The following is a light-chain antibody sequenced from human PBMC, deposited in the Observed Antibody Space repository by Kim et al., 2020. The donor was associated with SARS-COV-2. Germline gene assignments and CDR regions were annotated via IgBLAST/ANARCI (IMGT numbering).Light chain of an antibody. V-gene: IGLV2-14*03. CDR2: DVS. Sequence: QSMTISCTGTSSDVGGYNYVSWYQQHPGKAPKLMIYDVSNRPSGVSNRFSGSKSGNTASLTISGLQAEDEADYYCSSYTSSSTLHVFGTGTKVTVL. J-gene: IGLJ1*01. CDR1: SSDVGGYNY. CDR3: SSYTSSSTLHV.